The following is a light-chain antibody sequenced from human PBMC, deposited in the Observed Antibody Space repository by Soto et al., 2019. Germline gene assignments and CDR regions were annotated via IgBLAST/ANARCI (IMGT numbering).Light chain of an antibody. Sequence: EIVLTQSPGTLSLSPGERATLSCRASQSVSSSYLAWYPQKPGQAPRLLIYGASSRATGIPARFSGSGSGTDFTLTISRLQHEYFTVYYCQQYGSSPPWSFGQGTKVESK. CDR1: QSVSSSY. J-gene: IGKJ1*01. V-gene: IGKV3-20*01. CDR3: QQYGSSPPWS. CDR2: GAS.